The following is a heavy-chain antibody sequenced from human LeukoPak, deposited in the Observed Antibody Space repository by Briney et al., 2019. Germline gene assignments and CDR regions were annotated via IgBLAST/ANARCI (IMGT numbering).Heavy chain of an antibody. V-gene: IGHV4-39*07. D-gene: IGHD3-10*01. CDR1: GGSISSSSYY. J-gene: IGHJ3*02. Sequence: SETLSLTCTVSGGSISSSSYYWGWIRQPPGKGLEWIGSIYYSGSTYYNPSLKSRVTISVDTSKNQFSLKLSSVTAADTAVYYCARGGGRLLWFGELGLPNDAFDIWGQGTMVTVSS. CDR3: ARGGGRLLWFGELGLPNDAFDI. CDR2: IYYSGST.